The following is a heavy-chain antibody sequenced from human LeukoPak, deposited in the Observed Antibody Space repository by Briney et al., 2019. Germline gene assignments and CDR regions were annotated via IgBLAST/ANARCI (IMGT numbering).Heavy chain of an antibody. D-gene: IGHD3-22*01. Sequence: GGSLRLSCAASGFTFSNYGMSWVRQAPGKGLEWVSGISGSSGSTYYADSMKGRFTIFRDNSKNTLYLQMNSLRAEDTAVYYCAKGRVDSSNSLFDYWGQGTLVTVSS. CDR3: AKGRVDSSNSLFDY. V-gene: IGHV3-23*01. J-gene: IGHJ4*02. CDR2: ISGSSGST. CDR1: GFTFSNYG.